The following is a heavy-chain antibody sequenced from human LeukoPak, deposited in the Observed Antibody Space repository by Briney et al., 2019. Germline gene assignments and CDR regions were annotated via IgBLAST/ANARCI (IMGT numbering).Heavy chain of an antibody. J-gene: IGHJ2*01. CDR1: GGSISSSSYY. Sequence: SETLSLTCTVSGGSISSSSYYWGWIRQPPGKGLEWIGSIYYSGGTYYNPSLKSRVTISVDTSKNQFSLKLSSVTAADTAVYYCARESRGSGWLRAQSDLWGRGTLVTVSS. D-gene: IGHD6-19*01. CDR2: IYYSGGT. CDR3: ARESRGSGWLRAQSDL. V-gene: IGHV4-39*02.